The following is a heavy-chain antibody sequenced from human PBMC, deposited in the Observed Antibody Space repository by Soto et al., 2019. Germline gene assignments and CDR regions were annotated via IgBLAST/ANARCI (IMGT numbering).Heavy chain of an antibody. CDR3: AKGVLINYYYGMDV. CDR1: GFTFSSYG. J-gene: IGHJ6*02. Sequence: GGSLRLSCAASGFTFSSYGMHWVRQAPGKGLEWVAVISYDGSNKYYADSVKGRFTISRDNSKNTLYLQMNSLRAEGTAVYYCAKGVLINYYYGMDVWGQGTTVTVSS. CDR2: ISYDGSNK. V-gene: IGHV3-30*18.